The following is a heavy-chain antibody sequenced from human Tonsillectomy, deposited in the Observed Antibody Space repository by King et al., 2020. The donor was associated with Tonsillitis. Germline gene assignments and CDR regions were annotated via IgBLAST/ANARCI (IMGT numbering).Heavy chain of an antibody. CDR1: GFSLSNARMG. CDR3: ARIRYCRGGSCYYFDY. J-gene: IGHJ4*02. CDR2: IFSNDEK. Sequence: TLKESGPVLVKPTETLTLICTVSGFSLSNARMGVSWIRQPPGKALEWLAHIFSNDEKSYSTSLKSRLTISKDTSKSQVVLTMTNMDPVDTATYSCARIRYCRGGSCYYFDYWGQGTLVTVSS. V-gene: IGHV2-26*01. D-gene: IGHD2-15*01.